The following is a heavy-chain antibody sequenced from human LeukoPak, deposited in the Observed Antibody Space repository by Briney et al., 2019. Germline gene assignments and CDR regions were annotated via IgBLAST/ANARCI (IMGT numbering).Heavy chain of an antibody. D-gene: IGHD6-19*01. CDR3: AGVAVAGPWWFDP. J-gene: IGHJ5*02. Sequence: GGSLRLSCAASGFTFSSYWMHWVRQAPGKGLVWVSRINSDGSSTSYADSVKGRFTISRDNAKNTLYLQMNSLRAEDTAVYYCAGVAVAGPWWFDPWGQGTLVTVSS. CDR2: INSDGSST. CDR1: GFTFSSYW. V-gene: IGHV3-74*01.